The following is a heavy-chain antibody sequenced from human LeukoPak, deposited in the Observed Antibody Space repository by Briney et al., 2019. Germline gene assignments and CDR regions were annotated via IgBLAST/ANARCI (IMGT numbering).Heavy chain of an antibody. V-gene: IGHV3-7*01. CDR2: IKKDGSEK. Sequence: GGSLRLSCAASGFTFSDYWMSWLRQAPGKGLEYVANIKKDGSEKHYVDSVKGRFTISRDNAKNTLNLQMNSLRAEDTAVYYCARDLGQYYGTSDNWFDPWGQGTLVTVSS. J-gene: IGHJ5*02. CDR1: GFTFSDYW. D-gene: IGHD3-10*01. CDR3: ARDLGQYYGTSDNWFDP.